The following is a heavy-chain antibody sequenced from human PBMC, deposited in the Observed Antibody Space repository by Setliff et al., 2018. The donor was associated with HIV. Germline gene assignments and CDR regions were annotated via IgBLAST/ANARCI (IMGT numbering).Heavy chain of an antibody. CDR2: IKQDGSEK. CDR3: ARRGSSNFDSSRWFYYGLDV. Sequence: LSLSCAASGFTFRDYYLSWMRLAPGKGLEWVATIKQDGSEKYYVDSVKGRFTISRDNAKNSLYLQMNSLRAEDTALYYCARRGSSNFDSSRWFYYGLDVWGQGTTVTVSS. J-gene: IGHJ6*02. V-gene: IGHV3-7*01. D-gene: IGHD3-22*01. CDR1: GFTFRDYY.